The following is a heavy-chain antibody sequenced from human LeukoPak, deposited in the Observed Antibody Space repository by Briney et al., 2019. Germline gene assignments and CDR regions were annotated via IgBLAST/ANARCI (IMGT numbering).Heavy chain of an antibody. CDR2: ISYDGSNK. D-gene: IGHD3-10*01. Sequence: GGSLRLSCAASGFTFSSYGMHWVRQAPGKGLEWVAVISYDGSNKYYADSVKGRFTISRDNSKNTLYLQMNSLRAEDTAVYYCAKGSRRWFGELSNWFDPWGQGTLVTASS. CDR1: GFTFSSYG. J-gene: IGHJ5*02. V-gene: IGHV3-30*18. CDR3: AKGSRRWFGELSNWFDP.